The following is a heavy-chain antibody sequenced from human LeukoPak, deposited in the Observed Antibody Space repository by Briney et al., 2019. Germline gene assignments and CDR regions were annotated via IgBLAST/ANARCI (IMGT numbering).Heavy chain of an antibody. CDR2: IKKDGSEK. CDR1: GFTFSSYG. J-gene: IGHJ4*02. D-gene: IGHD3-9*01. CDR3: AKGEYYDILTGYYFDY. V-gene: IGHV3-7*01. Sequence: PGRSLRLSCAASGFTFSSYGMHWVRQAPGKGLEWVANIKKDGSEKYYVDSVKGRFTISRDNAQNSVYLQMNSLRVEDTAVYYCAKGEYYDILTGYYFDYWGQGTLVTVSS.